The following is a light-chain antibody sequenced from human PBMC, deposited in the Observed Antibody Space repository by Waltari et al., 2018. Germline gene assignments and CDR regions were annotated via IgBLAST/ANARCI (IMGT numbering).Light chain of an antibody. V-gene: IGKV1-12*01. CDR3: QQANSFPFT. Sequence: DIQMTQSPYSVSASVGDRVNITCRASQGSSSWLAWYQQKPVKAPKLLIYAAASLQSGVPSRFSGSGSGTDFTLTISSLQPEDFATYYCQQANSFPFTFGPGTKVDIK. CDR2: AAA. CDR1: QGSSSW. J-gene: IGKJ3*01.